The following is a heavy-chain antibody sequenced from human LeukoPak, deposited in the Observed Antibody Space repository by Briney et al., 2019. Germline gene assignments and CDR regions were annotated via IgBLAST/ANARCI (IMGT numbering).Heavy chain of an antibody. J-gene: IGHJ4*02. CDR1: GGSVSSASNY. CDR2: MYYSGST. Sequence: SETLSLTCIVSGGSVSSASNYWSWIRQPPGKGLEWIGHMYYSGSTSYNPSLKSRVTISADASKNQFSLKLSSVTAADTAVYYCARDPGYCSGGSCGNFDYWGQGTLVTVSS. D-gene: IGHD2-15*01. V-gene: IGHV4-61*01. CDR3: ARDPGYCSGGSCGNFDY.